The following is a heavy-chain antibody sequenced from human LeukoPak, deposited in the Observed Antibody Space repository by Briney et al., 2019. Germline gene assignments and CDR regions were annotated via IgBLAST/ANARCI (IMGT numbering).Heavy chain of an antibody. CDR1: GFTFSSYA. CDR3: AKGPFCSGGSCYSGFYY. V-gene: IGHV3-23*01. D-gene: IGHD2-15*01. Sequence: PGGSLRLSCAAIGFTFSSYAMSRVRQAPGKGLEWVSGISGSGDSTDYADSVKGRFTISRDNSKNTLYLQMNSLRAEDTAVYYCAKGPFCSGGSCYSGFYYWGQGTLVTVSS. J-gene: IGHJ4*02. CDR2: ISGSGDST.